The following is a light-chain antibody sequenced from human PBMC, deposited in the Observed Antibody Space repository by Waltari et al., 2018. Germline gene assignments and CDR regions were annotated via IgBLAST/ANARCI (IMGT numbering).Light chain of an antibody. CDR2: SSS. CDR3: AAWDDSLTLVV. J-gene: IGLJ2*01. V-gene: IGLV1-44*01. Sequence: QSVLTQPPSASGTPGQRVTISCSGTSSNIGRNSVNWYQQLPGMAPKLLIYSSSQRPSGVTSRFPASKSGTSATLAISGPQSEDEADYYCAAWDDSLTLVVFGGGTKLTVL. CDR1: SSNIGRNS.